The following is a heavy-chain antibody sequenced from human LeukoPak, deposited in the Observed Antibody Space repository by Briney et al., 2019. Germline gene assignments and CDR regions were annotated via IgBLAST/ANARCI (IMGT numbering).Heavy chain of an antibody. V-gene: IGHV4-39*01. D-gene: IGHD2-21*02. CDR2: IYHTGVT. CDR3: ARYAYCGADCYRSSNWYFDL. J-gene: IGHJ2*01. CDR1: GSPISSRNYY. Sequence: SETLSLTCSVSGSPISSRNYYWGWIRQTPGKGLEWLGTIYHTGVTFYNSSLKSRLTMSVDTSTNQFSVNLTSVTAADTAVYYCARYAYCGADCYRSSNWYFDLWGRGTLVTVSS.